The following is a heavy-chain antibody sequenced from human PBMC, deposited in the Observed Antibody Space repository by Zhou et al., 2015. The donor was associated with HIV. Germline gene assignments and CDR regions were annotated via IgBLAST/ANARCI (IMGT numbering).Heavy chain of an antibody. J-gene: IGHJ2*01. V-gene: IGHV3-11*04. D-gene: IGHD3-3*02. CDR1: GFIFGEYY. Sequence: QVQLVESGGGVVQPGRSLRLSCAASGFIFGEYYMTWIRQAPGKGLEWVSYISASGTTIKYGDSVKGRFTISRDNAKSTLYLQMDSLRAEDTAVYYCARDPTPAFRGWYFDLWGRGTLITVSS. CDR3: ARDPTPAFRGWYFDL. CDR2: ISASGTTI.